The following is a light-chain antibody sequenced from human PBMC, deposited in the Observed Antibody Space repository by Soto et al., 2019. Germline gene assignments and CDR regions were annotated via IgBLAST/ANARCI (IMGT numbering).Light chain of an antibody. J-gene: IGLJ1*01. CDR2: RNN. V-gene: IGLV1-47*01. Sequence: QSFLTQPPSASGTPGQGVTISCSGSTSNIGSNYVYWYQQLPGTAPKLLIYRNNQRPSGVPDRFSGSKSGTSASLAISGLRSDDEADYFCATWDDSLNGFYVFGTGTKATVL. CDR3: ATWDDSLNGFYV. CDR1: TSNIGSNY.